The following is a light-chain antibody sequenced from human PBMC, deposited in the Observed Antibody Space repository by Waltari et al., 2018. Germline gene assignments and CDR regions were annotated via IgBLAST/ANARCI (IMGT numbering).Light chain of an antibody. Sequence: QSVLTQPPSASGTPGQGVTISCSGSSSSIGRNFVSWYHQLPGAAPNFLIFSNNRRPPGVPGQFSGSKSGTSASLAISGLRSEDEADYYCVTWDDSVRGWVFGGGTKLTVL. J-gene: IGLJ3*02. CDR1: SSSIGRNF. CDR2: SNN. CDR3: VTWDDSVRGWV. V-gene: IGLV1-47*02.